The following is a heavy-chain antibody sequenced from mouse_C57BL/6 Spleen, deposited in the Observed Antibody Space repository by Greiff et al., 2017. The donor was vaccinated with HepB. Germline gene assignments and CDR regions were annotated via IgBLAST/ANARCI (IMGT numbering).Heavy chain of an antibody. CDR2: INPNNGGT. D-gene: IGHD1-1*01. CDR3: ARNYGTYWYFDV. V-gene: IGHV1-26*01. J-gene: IGHJ1*03. Sequence: EVQLQQSGPELVKPGASVKISCKASGYTFTDYYMNWVKQSHGKSLEWIGDINPNNGGTSYNQKFKGKATLTVYKSSSTAYMELRSLTSEDSAVYYCARNYGTYWYFDVWGTGTTVTVSS. CDR1: GYTFTDYY.